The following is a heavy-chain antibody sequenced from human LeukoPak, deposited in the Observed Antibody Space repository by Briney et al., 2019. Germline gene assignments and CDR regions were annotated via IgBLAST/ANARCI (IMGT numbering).Heavy chain of an antibody. CDR2: TKEDGSGK. D-gene: IGHD2-15*01. CDR3: ARDQGRIAMDV. CDR1: RFTFSSNW. J-gene: IGHJ6*03. Sequence: GGSLRLSCAASRFTFSSNWMSWVRQAPGKGLEWAASTKEDGSGKYYVDSVKGRFTISRDNAKNSLYLQMNSLRAEDTAVYYCARDQGRIAMDVWGKGTTVTVSS. V-gene: IGHV3-7*01.